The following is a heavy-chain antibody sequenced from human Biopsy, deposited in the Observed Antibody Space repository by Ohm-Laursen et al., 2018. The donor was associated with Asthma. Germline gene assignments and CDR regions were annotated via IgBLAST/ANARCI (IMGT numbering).Heavy chain of an antibody. J-gene: IGHJ4*02. D-gene: IGHD6-19*01. CDR2: IYSGGTS. V-gene: IGHV3-53*01. CDR3: ARGDSSGWSHYYFDY. CDR1: GFTVSRDH. Sequence: GSLRLSCAAPGFTVSRDHMFWVRQAPGKGLEWVSVIYSGGTSHTADSVRGRFTISRDFSKNTLHLQMYSLRVEDTAVYYCARGDSSGWSHYYFDYWGQGTLVTVSS.